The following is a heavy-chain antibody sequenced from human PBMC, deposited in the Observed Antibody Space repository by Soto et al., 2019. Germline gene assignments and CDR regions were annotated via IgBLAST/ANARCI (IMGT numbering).Heavy chain of an antibody. Sequence: QLQLQESGSGLVKPSQTLSLTCAVSGGSISSGGYSWNWIRQPPGKGLEWIGYIHHSGSTYYKPALKSRVTISLDRSKNQFSLKVSSVTAADTAVDYCARSLPGYFYGMDVWGQGTTVTGSS. CDR3: ARSLPGYFYGMDV. CDR1: GGSISSGGYS. D-gene: IGHD3-22*01. V-gene: IGHV4-30-2*01. J-gene: IGHJ6*02. CDR2: IHHSGST.